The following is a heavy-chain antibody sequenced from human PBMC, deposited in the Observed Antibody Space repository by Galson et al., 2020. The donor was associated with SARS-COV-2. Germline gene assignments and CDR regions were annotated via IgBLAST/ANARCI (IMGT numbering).Heavy chain of an antibody. Sequence: GESLMISCTTSGFTFSSYWMSWVRQAPGKGLEWVANIKQDGSEKYYVDSVKGRFTISRDNAKNSLYLQMNSLRAEDTAVYYCARAEVGIAVAGLDAFDIWGQGTMVTVSS. J-gene: IGHJ3*02. CDR2: IKQDGSEK. V-gene: IGHV3-7*01. CDR3: ARAEVGIAVAGLDAFDI. CDR1: GFTFSSYW. D-gene: IGHD6-19*01.